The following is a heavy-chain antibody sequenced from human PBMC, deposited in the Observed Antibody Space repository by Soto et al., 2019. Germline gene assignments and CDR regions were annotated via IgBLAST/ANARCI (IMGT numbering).Heavy chain of an antibody. J-gene: IGHJ3*02. CDR1: DGSISGNS. Sequence: SETMSLTCTVSDGSISGNSWSWIRQSTGKGVDWIGYIHYSGNIKYNPSLKSRVTISVDTSKNHFSLKMTSVTAADTAIYYCTRHSPIRSGSLDIWGQGTMVT. V-gene: IGHV4-59*08. D-gene: IGHD2-2*02. CDR2: IHYSGNI. CDR3: TRHSPIRSGSLDI.